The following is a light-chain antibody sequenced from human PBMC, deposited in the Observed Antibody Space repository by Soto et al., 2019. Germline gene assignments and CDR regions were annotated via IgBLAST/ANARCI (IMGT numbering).Light chain of an antibody. CDR1: QSVSTN. CDR2: GAS. CDR3: QQYSNWPPWT. J-gene: IGKJ1*01. Sequence: LVMTQSPATLSVSPGQRATLSCRASQSVSTNLAWYQQKPGQAPRLLIYGASTRATGIPARFSGSGSGTEFTLTISGLQSDDFAVYYCQQYSNWPPWTFGKGTRVDFK. V-gene: IGKV3D-15*01.